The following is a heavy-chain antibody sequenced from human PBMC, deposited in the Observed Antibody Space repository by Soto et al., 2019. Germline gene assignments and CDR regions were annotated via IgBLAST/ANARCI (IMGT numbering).Heavy chain of an antibody. J-gene: IGHJ4*02. V-gene: IGHV3-23*01. CDR3: AKAVIPNRYYFDY. Sequence: GGSLRLSCAASGFTFRDYAMNWVRQVPGKGLEWVSDISGNGNDARYADSVKGRFSISRDNSRNTLYLQMSSLRAEDTAVYYCAKAVIPNRYYFDYWGQGTLVTVSS. CDR1: GFTFRDYA. D-gene: IGHD3-22*01. CDR2: ISGNGNDA.